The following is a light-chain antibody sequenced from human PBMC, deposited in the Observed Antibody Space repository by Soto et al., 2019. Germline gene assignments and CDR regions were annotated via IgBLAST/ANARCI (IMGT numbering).Light chain of an antibody. Sequence: VLTQSPATLSLSPGERATLSCRASQSVSSYLACYQQKPGHAPRLLIYDASNRATGIPARFSGSGSVTDFTLAISSREPEDFAVYYCQQRSQWSLTFGHRTTVAIK. CDR3: QQRSQWSLT. J-gene: IGKJ1*01. CDR2: DAS. CDR1: QSVSSY. V-gene: IGKV3-11*01.